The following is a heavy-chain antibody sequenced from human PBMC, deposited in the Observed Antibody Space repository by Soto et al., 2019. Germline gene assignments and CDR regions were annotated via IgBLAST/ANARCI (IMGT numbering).Heavy chain of an antibody. J-gene: IGHJ4*02. CDR2: ISASNGNI. D-gene: IGHD6-13*01. CDR1: GYTFTTYG. Sequence: QVQLVQSGAEVKKPRASVRVSCKASGYTFTTYGISWVRQAPGQGLEWMGWISASNGNIYYGQKFQGRVTMTTDSFTSTAYMELSSLTSDDTAVYYCARALPYSSSGDSWGRGTLVTVSS. CDR3: ARALPYSSSGDS. V-gene: IGHV1-18*01.